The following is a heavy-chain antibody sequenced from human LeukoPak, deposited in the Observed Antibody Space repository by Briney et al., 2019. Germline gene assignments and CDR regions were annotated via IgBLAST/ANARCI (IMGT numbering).Heavy chain of an antibody. Sequence: GWSLRLSCAASGLTVTSNHMNGVRQAPGRGLEGVSIIYTGGTTHYTDSRKDRVTISRDDSINTLYLQMNTMRPQDTAVYYSARDSSSYYSAYWGQRTLVTVSS. D-gene: IGHD6-6*01. CDR1: GLTVTSNH. V-gene: IGHV3-66*01. CDR3: ARDSSSYYSAY. J-gene: IGHJ4*02. CDR2: IYTGGTT.